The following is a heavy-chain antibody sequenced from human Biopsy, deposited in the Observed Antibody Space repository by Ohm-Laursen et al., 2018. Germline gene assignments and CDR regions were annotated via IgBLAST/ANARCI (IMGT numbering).Heavy chain of an antibody. D-gene: IGHD6-19*01. V-gene: IGHV4-34*01. J-gene: IGHJ4*02. CDR3: ARGRLRAVARFDY. CDR2: INHSGST. CDR1: GGSFSGYY. Sequence: SETLSLTCAVYGGSFSGYYWSWIRQPPGKGLEWIGEINHSGSTNYNPSLKSRVTISVDTSKNQFSLKLSSVTAVDTAVYYCARGRLRAVARFDYWGQGTLVTVSS.